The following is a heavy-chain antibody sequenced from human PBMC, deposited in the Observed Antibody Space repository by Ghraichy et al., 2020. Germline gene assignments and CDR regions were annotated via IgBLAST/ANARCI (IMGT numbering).Heavy chain of an antibody. CDR2: IYYSGST. V-gene: IGHV4-59*01. D-gene: IGHD3-3*01. CDR3: ARASYDFWSGYYSEGGMDV. Sequence: SETLSLTCTVSGGSISSYYWSWIRQPPGKGLEWIGYIYYSGSTNYNPSLKSRVTISVDTSKNQFSLKLSSVTAADTAVYYCARASYDFWSGYYSEGGMDVWGQGTTVTVSS. CDR1: GGSISSYY. J-gene: IGHJ6*02.